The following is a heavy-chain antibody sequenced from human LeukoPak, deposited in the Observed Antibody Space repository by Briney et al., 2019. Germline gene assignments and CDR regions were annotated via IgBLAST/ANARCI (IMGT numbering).Heavy chain of an antibody. J-gene: IGHJ6*02. CDR1: GGTFSGYA. CDR2: ITPLLGIS. D-gene: IGHD2-8*01. CDR3: ARDGFLGKYCTNDICSNYYGVDV. Sequence: SVKVSCKASGGTFSGYAVSWVRQAPGQGLEWMGRITPLLGISNYAQNFQGRLTITTDSSTSTAYMELSSLRSEDTALYYCARDGFLGKYCTNDICSNYYGVDVWGQGTAVTVSS. V-gene: IGHV1-69*04.